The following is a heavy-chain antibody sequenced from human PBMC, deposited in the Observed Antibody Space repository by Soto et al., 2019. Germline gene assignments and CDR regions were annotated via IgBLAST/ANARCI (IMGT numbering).Heavy chain of an antibody. CDR1: GYSISSGYY. CDR3: ARVYRGGSGSYYEDDAFDI. D-gene: IGHD3-10*01. CDR2: IYHSGST. V-gene: IGHV4-38-2*02. Sequence: SETLSLTCTVSGYSISSGYYWGWIRQPPGKGLEWIGSIYHSGSTYYNPSLKSRVTISVDTSKNQFSLKLSSVTAADTAVYYCARVYRGGSGSYYEDDAFDIWGQGTMVTVSS. J-gene: IGHJ3*02.